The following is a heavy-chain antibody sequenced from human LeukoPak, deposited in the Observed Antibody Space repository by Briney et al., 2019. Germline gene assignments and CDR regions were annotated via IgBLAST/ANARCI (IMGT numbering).Heavy chain of an antibody. CDR1: GDSVSSNSAA. V-gene: IGHV6-1*01. D-gene: IGHD2-2*01. CDR3: ARDGVDCSSTSCYPDFDY. CDR2: TYYRSKWYN. Sequence: SQTLSLTCAISGDSVSSNSAAWNWIRQSPSRGLEWLGRTYYRSKWYNDYAVSVKSRITINPDTSKNQFSLQLNSVTLEDTAVYYCARDGVDCSSTSCYPDFDYWGQGTLVTVSS. J-gene: IGHJ4*02.